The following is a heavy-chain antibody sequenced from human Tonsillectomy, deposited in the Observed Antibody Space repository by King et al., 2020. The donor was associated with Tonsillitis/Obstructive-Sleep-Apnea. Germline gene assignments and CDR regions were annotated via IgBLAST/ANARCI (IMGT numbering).Heavy chain of an antibody. Sequence: VQLVESGGGVVQPGRSLRLSCAASGFTFSSYAMHWVRQAPGKGLEWVAVISYDGSNKYYADSVKGRFTISRDNYKNTLYLQMNSLRAEDTAVYYCARARTTVVTPKEYFQHWGRGSLVTVSS. V-gene: IGHV3-30*04. J-gene: IGHJ1*01. CDR2: ISYDGSNK. CDR3: ARARTTVVTPKEYFQH. D-gene: IGHD4-23*01. CDR1: GFTFSSYA.